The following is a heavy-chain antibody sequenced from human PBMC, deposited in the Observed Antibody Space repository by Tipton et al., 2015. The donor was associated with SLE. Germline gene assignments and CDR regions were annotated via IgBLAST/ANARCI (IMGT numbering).Heavy chain of an antibody. D-gene: IGHD6-6*01. CDR1: GGSFSGYY. V-gene: IGHV4-59*10. Sequence: TLSLTCAVYGGSFSGYYWSWIRQPAGKGLEWIGRVFTSGSTDYNPSLKSRVTISVDTSKNQFSLKLSSVTAADTAVYYCARGIVAAFYYWGQGTLVTVSS. J-gene: IGHJ4*02. CDR2: VFTSGST. CDR3: ARGIVAAFYY.